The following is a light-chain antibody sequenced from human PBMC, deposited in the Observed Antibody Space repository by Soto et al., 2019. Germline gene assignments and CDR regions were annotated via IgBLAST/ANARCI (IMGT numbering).Light chain of an antibody. CDR1: QSVSSN. CDR2: GAS. Sequence: EIVMTQSPATLSVSPGERATLSCRASQSVSSNLAWYPQKPGQAPRLLIYGASTRATGIPARFSGSGSGTEFTLTISSLQSEDFAVYYCQQYNNWPPWTFGQGTKVDI. CDR3: QQYNNWPPWT. J-gene: IGKJ1*01. V-gene: IGKV3-15*01.